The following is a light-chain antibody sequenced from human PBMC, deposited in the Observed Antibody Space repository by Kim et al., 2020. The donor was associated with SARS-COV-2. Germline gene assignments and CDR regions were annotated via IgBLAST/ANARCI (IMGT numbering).Light chain of an antibody. CDR1: NGAVTSSYY. V-gene: IGLV7-43*01. CDR3: LLSYGGAWV. Sequence: PGGAVTRPCPPSNGAVTSSYYPTWFQQKPGQAPRALIYTTNNKHSWTPARFSGSLLGGKAALTLSGVQPEDEAEYYCLLSYGGAWVFGGGTKVTVL. J-gene: IGLJ3*02. CDR2: TTN.